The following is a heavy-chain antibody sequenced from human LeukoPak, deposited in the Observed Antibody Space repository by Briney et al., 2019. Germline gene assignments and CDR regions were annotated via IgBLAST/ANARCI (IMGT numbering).Heavy chain of an antibody. D-gene: IGHD4-17*01. CDR1: GYSFKYW. CDR2: IYSGDSQA. V-gene: IGHV5-51*01. Sequence: GESLKISCKGSGYSFKYWIGWVRQMPGKGLEWMGIIYSGDSQAKYSPSFQGRVTISIDNSITTAYLQWSSLEASDTAMYYCASARHGDFVWDYWGQGTTVTVSS. CDR3: ASARHGDFVWDY. J-gene: IGHJ6*02.